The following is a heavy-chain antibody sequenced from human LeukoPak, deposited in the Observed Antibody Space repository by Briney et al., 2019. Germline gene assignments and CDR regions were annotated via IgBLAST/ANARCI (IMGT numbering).Heavy chain of an antibody. CDR3: ARGLGMGHDSSGSDWFNS. D-gene: IGHD3-22*01. CDR1: GGSFSGYY. J-gene: IGHJ5*01. V-gene: IGHV4-34*01. CDR2: INHSGST. Sequence: SETLSLTCAVYGGSFSGYYWSWIRQPPGKGLEWIGEINHSGSTNYNPSLKSRVTISVDTSKNQFSLKLSSVTAADTAVYYCARGLGMGHDSSGSDWFNSWGQGTLVTVSS.